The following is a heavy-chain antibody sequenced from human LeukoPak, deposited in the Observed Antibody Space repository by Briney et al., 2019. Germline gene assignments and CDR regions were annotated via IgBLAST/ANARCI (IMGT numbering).Heavy chain of an antibody. CDR2: IYYSGST. Sequence: PSETLSLTCTVSGGSIGSYYWSWIRQPPGKGLEWIGYIYYSGSTNYNPSLKSRVTISIDTSNDQFSLKLNSVTAADTAVYYCARKLWSYYFDYWGQGTLVTVSS. D-gene: IGHD3-10*01. CDR3: ARKLWSYYFDY. V-gene: IGHV4-59*08. CDR1: GGSIGSYY. J-gene: IGHJ4*02.